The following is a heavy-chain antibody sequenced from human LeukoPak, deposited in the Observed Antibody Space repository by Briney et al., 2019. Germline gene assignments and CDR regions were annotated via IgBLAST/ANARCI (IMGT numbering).Heavy chain of an antibody. J-gene: IGHJ1*01. V-gene: IGHV3-30*02. D-gene: IGHD3-10*01. CDR1: GFTFSSYG. CDR2: IRYDGSNK. Sequence: GGSLRLSCAASGFTFSSYGMHWVRQAPGKGLEWVAFIRYDGSNKYYADSVKGRFTISRDNSKNTLYLQMNSLRAEDTAAYYCARSYGSGSYQYFQHWGQGTLVTVSS. CDR3: ARSYGSGSYQYFQH.